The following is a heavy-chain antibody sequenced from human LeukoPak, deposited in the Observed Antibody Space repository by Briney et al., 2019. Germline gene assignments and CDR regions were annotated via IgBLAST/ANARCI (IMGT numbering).Heavy chain of an antibody. CDR1: GFTFSTCG. Sequence: GGSLRLSCEASGFTFSTCGMTWVRQAPGKGLEWVSSISSSSSYKYFADSVKGRFAISRDNAKNLLYLEMTSLRAEDTAVYYCARVGGDFVVGYFDPWGQGTLVTVSS. CDR3: ARVGGDFVVGYFDP. CDR2: ISSSSSYK. D-gene: IGHD2-21*01. J-gene: IGHJ5*02. V-gene: IGHV3-21*01.